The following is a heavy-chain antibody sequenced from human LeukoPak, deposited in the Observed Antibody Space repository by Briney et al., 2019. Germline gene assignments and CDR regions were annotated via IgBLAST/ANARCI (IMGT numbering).Heavy chain of an antibody. CDR3: ARDYGDYYFDY. J-gene: IGHJ4*02. Sequence: SETLSLTCTVSGGSISSSSYYWGWIRQPPGKGLEWIGSIYYSGSTYYNLSLKSRVTISVDTSKNQFSLKLSSVTAADTAVYYCARDYGDYYFDYWGQGTLVTVSS. CDR2: IYYSGST. D-gene: IGHD4-17*01. V-gene: IGHV4-39*01. CDR1: GGSISSSSYY.